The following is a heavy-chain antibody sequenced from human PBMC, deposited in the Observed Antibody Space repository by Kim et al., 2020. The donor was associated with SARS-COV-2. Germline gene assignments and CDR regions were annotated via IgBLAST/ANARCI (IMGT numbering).Heavy chain of an antibody. CDR1: GFTFNRYW. CDR2: TTSDGRFT. J-gene: IGHJ4*02. V-gene: IGHV3-74*01. Sequence: GGSLRLSCAASGFTFNRYWMYWVRQGPGKGLVWVSRTTSDGRFTTYADAVKGRFTASRDNAKSTMYLQMNRLRAEDTAVYYCAKADGSGMSQIPDYWGQG. D-gene: IGHD3-10*01. CDR3: AKADGSGMSQIPDY.